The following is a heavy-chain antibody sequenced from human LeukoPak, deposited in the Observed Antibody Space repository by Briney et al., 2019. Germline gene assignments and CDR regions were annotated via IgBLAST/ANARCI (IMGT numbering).Heavy chain of an antibody. J-gene: IGHJ5*02. V-gene: IGHV3-74*01. CDR3: ARVLSGSWDWFDP. CDR1: GFTFSRYW. Sequence: EGSLRLSCVASGFTFSRYWLHWVRQAPGKGLEWVSRINPDGSTTTYADSVKGRFTISRDNVKNTVYLQMNSLRVEDTAVYYCARVLSGSWDWFDPWGQGTLVTVSS. CDR2: INPDGSTT. D-gene: IGHD3-22*01.